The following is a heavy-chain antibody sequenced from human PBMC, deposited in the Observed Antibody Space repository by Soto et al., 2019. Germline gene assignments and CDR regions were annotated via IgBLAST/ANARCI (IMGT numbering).Heavy chain of an antibody. D-gene: IGHD4-17*01. CDR1: GFTFSRFV. CDR3: ASDDMTSVTEDY. CDR2: ISQDGSNK. Sequence: PGVSLRLSCAPSGFTFSRFVMHWVRQAPGKGLEWVAMISQDGSNKNYADSVKGRFTISRDNSRDTLYLEMNSLRPEDKAYYYYASDDMTSVTEDYWGQGT. J-gene: IGHJ4*02. V-gene: IGHV3-30-3*01.